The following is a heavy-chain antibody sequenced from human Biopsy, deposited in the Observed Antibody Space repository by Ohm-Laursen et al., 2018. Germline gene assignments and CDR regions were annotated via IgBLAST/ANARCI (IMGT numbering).Heavy chain of an antibody. CDR3: ARHYYDTSGYNWFDP. J-gene: IGHJ5*02. CDR1: GGTFSIDI. Sequence: GASVTVSCKASGGTFSIDIFAWVRQAPGQRPEWMGDVMPFFGTAQYAPKLQGRVSMTADKTTYTAYMELTSLTSEDTAVYFCARHYYDTSGYNWFDPWGQGTLVTVSS. D-gene: IGHD3-22*01. CDR2: VMPFFGTA. V-gene: IGHV1-69*06.